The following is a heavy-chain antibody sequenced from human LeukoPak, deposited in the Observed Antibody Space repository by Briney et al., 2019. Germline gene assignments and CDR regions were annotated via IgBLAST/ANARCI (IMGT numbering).Heavy chain of an antibody. CDR2: IYYSGST. CDR3: ARGGGDYYYYYYMDV. CDR1: GGSISSGDYY. Sequence: SETLSLTCTVSGGSISSGDYYWSWIRQPPGKGLEWIGYIYYSGSTYYNPSLKSRATISVDTSKNQFSLKLSSVTAADTAVYYCARGGGDYYYYYYMDVRGKGTTVTVSS. D-gene: IGHD3-10*01. V-gene: IGHV4-30-4*01. J-gene: IGHJ6*03.